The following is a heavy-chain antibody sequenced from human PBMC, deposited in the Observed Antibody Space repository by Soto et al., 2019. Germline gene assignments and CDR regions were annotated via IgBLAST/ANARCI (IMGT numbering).Heavy chain of an antibody. CDR2: ISSSSSTI. V-gene: IGHV3-48*02. CDR1: GFTFSSYS. J-gene: IGHJ4*02. Sequence: GGSLRLSCAASGFTFSSYSMNWVRQAPGKGLEWVSYISSSSSTIYYADSVKGRFTISRDNAKNSLYLQMNSLRDEDTAVYYCARDVRAVADYYFDYWGQGTLVTVSS. D-gene: IGHD6-19*01. CDR3: ARDVRAVADYYFDY.